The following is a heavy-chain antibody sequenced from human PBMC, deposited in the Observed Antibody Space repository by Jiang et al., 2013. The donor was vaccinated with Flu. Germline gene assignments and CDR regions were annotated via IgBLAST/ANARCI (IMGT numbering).Heavy chain of an antibody. V-gene: IGHV4-4*07. J-gene: IGHJ6*02. CDR3: AREGVTPTNYYYYGMDV. CDR1: GASITSYY. Sequence: ETLSLTCTVSGASITSYYWSWIRQPAGKGLEWIGRVYTSGSTLYNPSLKSRVTMSVDTSKNQFSLKLSSVTAADTAVFYCAREGVTPTNYYYYGMDVWGQGTTVTVSS. CDR2: VYTSGST. D-gene: IGHD2-21*02.